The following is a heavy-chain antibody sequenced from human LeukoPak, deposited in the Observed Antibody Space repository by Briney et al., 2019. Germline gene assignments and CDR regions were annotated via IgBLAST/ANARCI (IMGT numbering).Heavy chain of an antibody. Sequence: GGSLRLSCAASVFSFRKYFMSWARQAPGKGLEWVATISNDASATTYGDSVWGRVTISRDNAQNSVFLQMHSLRAGDTAAYYCASSFTPYYYDVWGQGILVTVSS. CDR3: ASSFTPYYYDV. D-gene: IGHD2-15*01. J-gene: IGHJ4*02. CDR2: ISNDASAT. CDR1: VFSFRKYF. V-gene: IGHV3-7*01.